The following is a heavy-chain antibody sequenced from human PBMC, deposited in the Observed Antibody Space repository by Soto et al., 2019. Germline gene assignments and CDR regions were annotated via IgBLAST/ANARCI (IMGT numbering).Heavy chain of an antibody. CDR1: GGSISSYY. D-gene: IGHD3-10*01. V-gene: IGHV4-59*01. CDR2: IYYSGST. CDR3: AASVLAAFDI. Sequence: SETLSLTCTVSGGSISSYYWSWIRQPPGKGLEWIGYIYYSGSTNYNPSLKSRVTISVDTSKNQFSLKLSSATAADTAVYYCAASVLAAFDIWGQGTMVTVSS. J-gene: IGHJ3*02.